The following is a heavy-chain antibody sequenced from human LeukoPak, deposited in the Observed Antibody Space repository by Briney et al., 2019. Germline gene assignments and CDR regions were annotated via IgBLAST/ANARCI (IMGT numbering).Heavy chain of an antibody. CDR3: ARGTYYYGSGSYYESDY. D-gene: IGHD3-10*01. J-gene: IGHJ4*02. CDR2: INHSRST. Sequence: SETLSLTCAVYGGSFSGYYWTWIRQPPGKGLEWIGEINHSRSTNYNPSLKSRVTISVDTSKNQFSLKLSSVTAADTAVYYCARGTYYYGSGSYYESDYWDQGTLVTVSS. CDR1: GGSFSGYY. V-gene: IGHV4-34*01.